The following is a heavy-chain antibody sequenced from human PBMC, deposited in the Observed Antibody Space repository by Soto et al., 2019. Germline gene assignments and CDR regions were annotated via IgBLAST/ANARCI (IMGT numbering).Heavy chain of an antibody. V-gene: IGHV4-59*01. D-gene: IGHD6-13*01. CDR2: IYYSGST. CDR1: VGSISSYY. Sequence: SEPLSLPCTVSVGSISSYYWSWIRQPPGKGLEWIGYIYYSGSTNYNPSLKSRVTISVDTSKNQFSLKLSSVTAADTAVYYCARGNRAAAGLNWFDPWGQGTLVTVSS. J-gene: IGHJ5*02. CDR3: ARGNRAAAGLNWFDP.